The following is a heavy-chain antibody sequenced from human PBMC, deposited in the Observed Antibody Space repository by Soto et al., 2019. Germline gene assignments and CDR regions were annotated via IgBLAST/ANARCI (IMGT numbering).Heavy chain of an antibody. Sequence: QVQLVQSGAEVKKPGSSVKVSCKASGGTFSSYAISWVRQAPGQGLEWMGGIIPIFGTANYAQKFQGRVTITADASTSTAYMALSRLRSEDTAVYYCARSIAAAGTYYYGMDVWGQGPTVTVSS. CDR1: GGTFSSYA. CDR3: ARSIAAAGTYYYGMDV. V-gene: IGHV1-69*01. CDR2: IIPIFGTA. J-gene: IGHJ6*02. D-gene: IGHD6-13*01.